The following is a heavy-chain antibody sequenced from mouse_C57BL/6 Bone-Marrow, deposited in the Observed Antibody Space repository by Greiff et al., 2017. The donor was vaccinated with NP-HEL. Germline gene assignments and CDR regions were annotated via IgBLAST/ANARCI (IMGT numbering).Heavy chain of an antibody. Sequence: ESGPGLVKPSQSLSLTCSVTGYSITSGYYWNWIRQFPGNKLEWMGYISYDGSNNYNPSLKNRISITRDTSKNQFFLKLNSVTTEDTATYYCARKYYYGSPHWYFDVWGTGTTVTVSS. V-gene: IGHV3-6*01. CDR2: ISYDGSN. CDR3: ARKYYYGSPHWYFDV. CDR1: GYSITSGYY. J-gene: IGHJ1*03. D-gene: IGHD1-1*01.